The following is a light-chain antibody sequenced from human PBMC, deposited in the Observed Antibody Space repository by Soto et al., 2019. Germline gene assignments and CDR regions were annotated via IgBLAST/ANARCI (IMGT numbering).Light chain of an antibody. Sequence: AIQMTQSPSSLSASVGDRVTITCRASQGIRNDLGWYQQKPGKAPNLLIYAASSLQSGVPSRFSGSGSGTDFTLTISSLQPEDFATYYSLQDYNYPWTFGQGTKVEIK. J-gene: IGKJ1*01. V-gene: IGKV1-6*01. CDR3: LQDYNYPWT. CDR1: QGIRND. CDR2: AAS.